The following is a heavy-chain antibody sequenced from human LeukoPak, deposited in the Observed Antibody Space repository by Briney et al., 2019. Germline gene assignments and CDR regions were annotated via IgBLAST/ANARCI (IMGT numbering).Heavy chain of an antibody. CDR1: GGSISSYY. V-gene: IGHV4-4*07. D-gene: IGHD6-13*01. CDR3: ARLAGPVAYAFDI. CDR2: IYTIGST. Sequence: PSETLSLTCTVSGGSISSYYWDWVRQSAGEGRGWIGRIYTIGSTDYNPSLKSRFTRSVDTSKNQFSRNLSSVNAAATAVSYCARLAGPVAYAFDIWGEGTMVPVSS. J-gene: IGHJ3*02.